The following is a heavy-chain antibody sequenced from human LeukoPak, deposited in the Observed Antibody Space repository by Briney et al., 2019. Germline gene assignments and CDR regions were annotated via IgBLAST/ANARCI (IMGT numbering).Heavy chain of an antibody. CDR2: IYYSGST. CDR1: GGSISSYY. Sequence: SETLSLTCTVSGGSISSYYWGWIRQPPGKGLEWIGSIYYSGSTYYNPSLKSRVTISVDTSKNQFSLKLSSVTAADTAVYYCTRHGSYYGSGSYLRIDYWGQGTLVTVSS. J-gene: IGHJ4*02. CDR3: TRHGSYYGSGSYLRIDY. V-gene: IGHV4-39*01. D-gene: IGHD3-10*01.